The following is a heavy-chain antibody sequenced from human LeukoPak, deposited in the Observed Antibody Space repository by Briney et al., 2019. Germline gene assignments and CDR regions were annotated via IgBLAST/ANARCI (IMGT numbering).Heavy chain of an antibody. CDR3: ARGGSYGQSDAFDI. CDR1: GFTFSDYY. D-gene: IGHD5-18*01. V-gene: IGHV3-66*01. J-gene: IGHJ3*02. CDR2: IYSGGST. Sequence: PGGSLRLSCAASGFTFSDYYMSWIRQAPGKGLEWVSVIYSGGSTYYADSVKGRFTISRDNSKNTLYLQMNSLRAEDTAVYYCARGGSYGQSDAFDIWGQGTMVTVSS.